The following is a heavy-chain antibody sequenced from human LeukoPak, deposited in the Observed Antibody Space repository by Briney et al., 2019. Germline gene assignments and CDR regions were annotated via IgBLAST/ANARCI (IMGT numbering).Heavy chain of an antibody. CDR3: ARVQWELRGVGSYFEY. CDR1: GFTFSSYW. CDR2: IKQDGSEK. D-gene: IGHD1-26*01. Sequence: GGSLRLSCVVSGFTFSSYWMSWFRQAPGKGLEWVANIKQDGSEKYYVDSVKGRFTMSRDNAKNSLYLQMNSLRAEDTAVYYCARVQWELRGVGSYFEYWGQGALVTVSS. V-gene: IGHV3-7*01. J-gene: IGHJ4*02.